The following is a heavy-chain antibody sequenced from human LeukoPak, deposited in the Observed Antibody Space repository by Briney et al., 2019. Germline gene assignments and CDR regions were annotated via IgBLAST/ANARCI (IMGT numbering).Heavy chain of an antibody. Sequence: ASVKVSCKASGYTFTSYGISWVRQAPGQGLEWMGWISGYNANTNYVQKFQGRVTMTTDTSTHTAYMELRSLRSDDTAVHYCARGSHRLYDYVWGTYESKDYWGQGTLVTVSS. V-gene: IGHV1-18*01. D-gene: IGHD3-16*01. CDR3: ARGSHRLYDYVWGTYESKDY. J-gene: IGHJ4*02. CDR1: GYTFTSYG. CDR2: ISGYNANT.